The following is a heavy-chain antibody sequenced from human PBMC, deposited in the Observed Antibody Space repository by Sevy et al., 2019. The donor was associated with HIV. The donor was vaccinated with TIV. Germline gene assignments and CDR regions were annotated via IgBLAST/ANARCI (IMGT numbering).Heavy chain of an antibody. CDR2: ISPNSGGT. Sequence: ASVKVSCRASGYSFTAYFLHWVRQAPGQGLEWMGRISPNSGGTVYAQNFQGRVTMTRDTSCTTAYMEVTRLKSDDTALYYCARASGPTVGAYFDYWGQGTLVTVSS. CDR1: GYSFTAYF. J-gene: IGHJ4*02. V-gene: IGHV1-2*06. CDR3: ARASGPTVGAYFDY. D-gene: IGHD3-10*01.